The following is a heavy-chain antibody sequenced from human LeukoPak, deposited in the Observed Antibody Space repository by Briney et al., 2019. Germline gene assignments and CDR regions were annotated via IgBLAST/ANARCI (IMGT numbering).Heavy chain of an antibody. J-gene: IGHJ4*02. CDR3: ARGGPETFYDRSGYPVAYFYC. CDR1: GFTFGGYG. V-gene: IGHV3-20*04. D-gene: IGHD3-22*01. Sequence: GGSLRLSCAASGFTFGGYGMSWVRQAPGKGLEWVSGINWNGCNKCYADSVKGRFTISRDNAKNSLYLQMNSLRADDTAVYYCARGGPETFYDRSGYPVAYFYCWGQGPLVTVSS. CDR2: INWNGCNK.